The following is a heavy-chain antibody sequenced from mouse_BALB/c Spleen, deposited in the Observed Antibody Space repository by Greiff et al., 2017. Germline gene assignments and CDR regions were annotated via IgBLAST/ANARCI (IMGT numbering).Heavy chain of an antibody. CDR3: ASNYFDY. CDR2: INPSTGYT. J-gene: IGHJ2*01. CDR1: GYTFTSYW. Sequence: QVQLQQSGPELVKPGASVKMSCKASGYTFTSYWMHWVKQRPGQGLEWIGYINPSTGYTEYNQKFKDKATLTADKSSSTAYMQLSSLTSEDSAVYYCASNYFDYWGQGTTLTVSS. V-gene: IGHV1S26*01.